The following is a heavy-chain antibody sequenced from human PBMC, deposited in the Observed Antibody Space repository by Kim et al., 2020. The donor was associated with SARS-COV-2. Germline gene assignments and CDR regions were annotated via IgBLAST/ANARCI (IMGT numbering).Heavy chain of an antibody. CDR2: ISYDGSNK. CDR1: GFTFSSYG. D-gene: IGHD2-21*02. V-gene: IGHV3-30*18. J-gene: IGHJ4*02. CDR3: AKDGLAYCGGDCYRPYYFDY. Sequence: GGSLRLSCAASGFTFSSYGMHWVRQAPGKGLEWVAVISYDGSNKYYADSVKGRFTISRDNSKNTLYLQMNSLRAEDTAVYYCAKDGLAYCGGDCYRPYYFDYWGQGTLVTVSS.